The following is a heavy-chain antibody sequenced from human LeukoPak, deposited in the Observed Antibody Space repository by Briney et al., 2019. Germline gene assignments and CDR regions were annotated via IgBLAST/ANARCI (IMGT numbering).Heavy chain of an antibody. CDR1: GGSISSYY. J-gene: IGHJ5*02. Sequence: SETLSLTCTVSGGSISSYYWSWIRQPPGKGLEWIGYIYYSGSTNYNPSPKSRVTISVDTSKNQFSLKLSSVTAADTAVYYCARERGIDYGSDPWGQGTRATVPS. V-gene: IGHV4-59*01. D-gene: IGHD4-17*01. CDR3: ARERGIDYGSDP. CDR2: IYYSGST.